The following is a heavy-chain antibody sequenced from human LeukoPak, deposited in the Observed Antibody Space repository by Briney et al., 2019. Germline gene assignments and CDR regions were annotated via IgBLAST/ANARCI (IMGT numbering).Heavy chain of an antibody. CDR3: VGEKVKYQEAFDI. Sequence: GGSLRLSCAPSGFTFSSYWMSWVRQAPGRGLEWVANIKQDGSEQYYVDSVKGRFTISRDNAKNSLYLQMNSLRAEDTAVYYCVGEKVKYQEAFDIWGQGTMVTVSS. D-gene: IGHD2-2*01. CDR1: GFTFSSYW. CDR2: IKQDGSEQ. J-gene: IGHJ3*02. V-gene: IGHV3-7*01.